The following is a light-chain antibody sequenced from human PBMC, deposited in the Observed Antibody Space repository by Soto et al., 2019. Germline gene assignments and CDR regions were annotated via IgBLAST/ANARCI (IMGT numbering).Light chain of an antibody. Sequence: QSVLTQPPSVSGAPGQRVTISCTGSSSNIGAGYDVHWYQQLPGTAPNLLIYGNSNRPSGVPDRFSGSKSATSASMAITGLQAADEADYYCQSYDSSLSGSVVFGGGTKLTVL. CDR3: QSYDSSLSGSVV. V-gene: IGLV1-40*01. J-gene: IGLJ2*01. CDR2: GNS. CDR1: SSNIGAGYD.